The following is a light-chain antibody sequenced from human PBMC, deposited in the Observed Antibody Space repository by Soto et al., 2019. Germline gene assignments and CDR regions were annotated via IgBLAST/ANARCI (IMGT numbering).Light chain of an antibody. J-gene: IGKJ1*01. CDR1: RSISDW. V-gene: IGKV1-5*01. CDR3: LQYSSHSWT. Sequence: DIQRTPSPSSLSPSVVYRFTITCRASRSISDWLAWYQQKPGKAPELLIFDASNLKSGVSSRFSGSGSGTEFTLTISRLQPDDVATYYCLQYSSHSWTFGQGTKVDIK. CDR2: DAS.